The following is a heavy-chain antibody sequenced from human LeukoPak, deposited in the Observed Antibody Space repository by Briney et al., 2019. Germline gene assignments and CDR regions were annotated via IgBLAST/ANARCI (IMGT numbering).Heavy chain of an antibody. Sequence: ASVKVSCKASGYTFTNFGIRWARQAPGQGLEWMGWISGYNGDTKHAQKFQGRVTMTTDTSTSTAYMELRSLRSDDTAVYYCARDEGYCSGGSCYGADYWGQGTLVTVSS. D-gene: IGHD2-15*01. J-gene: IGHJ4*02. CDR2: ISGYNGDT. CDR3: ARDEGYCSGGSCYGADY. V-gene: IGHV1-18*01. CDR1: GYTFTNFG.